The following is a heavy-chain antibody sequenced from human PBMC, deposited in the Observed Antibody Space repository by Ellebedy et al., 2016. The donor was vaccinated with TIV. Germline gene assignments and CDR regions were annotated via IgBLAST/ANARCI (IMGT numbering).Heavy chain of an antibody. CDR3: AKGRGGGSDSSAPRYYFDY. J-gene: IGHJ4*02. Sequence: GESLKISCAASGFSFISFWMTWVRQAPGKGLEWVSTISNTGSRTYYADSVEGRFTISRDNSKKTLYLQMNSLRAEDTAIYYCAKGRGGGSDSSAPRYYFDYWGLGTLVTVSS. D-gene: IGHD3-22*01. CDR2: ISNTGSRT. CDR1: GFSFISFW. V-gene: IGHV3-23*01.